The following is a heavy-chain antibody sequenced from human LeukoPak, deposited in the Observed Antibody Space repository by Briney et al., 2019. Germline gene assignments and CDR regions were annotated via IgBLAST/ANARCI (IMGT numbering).Heavy chain of an antibody. CDR1: GFTFSNAW. J-gene: IGHJ3*02. CDR2: INSDGSST. V-gene: IGHV3-74*01. D-gene: IGHD6-13*01. CDR3: ARDDPYAGNRAFDI. Sequence: GGSLRLSCAASGFTFSNAWMSWVRQAPGKGLEWVSRINSDGSSTSYADSVKGRFTISRDNAKNTLYLQMNSLRAEDTAVYYCARDDPYAGNRAFDIWGQGTMVTVSS.